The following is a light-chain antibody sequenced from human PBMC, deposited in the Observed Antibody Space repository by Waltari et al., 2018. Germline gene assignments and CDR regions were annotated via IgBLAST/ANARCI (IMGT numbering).Light chain of an antibody. CDR1: QRITSY. CDR3: QQTYSNFRT. J-gene: IGKJ1*01. CDR2: AAS. Sequence: DIQLTPSPSSLSASAADSVTIASRASQRITSYLNWYQQKPGQAPKLLIYAASSLQSGVPSRFSGSGFGTDFTLTINSLQPEDFAIYYCQQTYSNFRTFGQGTKVDVK. V-gene: IGKV1-39*01.